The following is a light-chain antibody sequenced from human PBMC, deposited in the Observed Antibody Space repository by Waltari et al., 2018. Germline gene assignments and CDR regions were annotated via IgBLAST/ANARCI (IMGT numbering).Light chain of an antibody. V-gene: IGLV2-14*03. CDR2: DVS. Sequence: QSALTQPASVSGSPGQSIIISCTGTSSDVGGYNYVSWYQQHPGKAPKLMIYDVSNRPSGVSNRFSGSKSGNTASLTSSGLQAEDEADYYCSSYTSSSTGVVFGGGTKLTVL. J-gene: IGLJ2*01. CDR1: SSDVGGYNY. CDR3: SSYTSSSTGVV.